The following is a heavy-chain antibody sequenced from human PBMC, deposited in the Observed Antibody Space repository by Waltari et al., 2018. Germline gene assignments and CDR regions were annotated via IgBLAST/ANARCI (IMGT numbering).Heavy chain of an antibody. Sequence: EVQLVESGGDLVQPGGSLRLSCAASGFTFSDYEMNWVRQAPGKGLEWLSYITTSGYTIYYADSVKGRFTMSRDNAKNSLYLQMNSLRAEDTAVYYCARERVLTGGDAFDIWGQGTMVTVSS. CDR3: ARERVLTGGDAFDI. CDR1: GFTFSDYE. D-gene: IGHD2-8*02. V-gene: IGHV3-48*03. CDR2: ITTSGYTI. J-gene: IGHJ3*02.